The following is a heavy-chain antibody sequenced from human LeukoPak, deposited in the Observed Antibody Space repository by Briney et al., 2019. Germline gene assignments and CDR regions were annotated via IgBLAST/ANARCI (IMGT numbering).Heavy chain of an antibody. Sequence: SETLSLICTVSGGSISSGGYYWSWIRQPPGKGLEWIGYIYHSGSTYYNPSLKSRVTISVDTSKNQFSLKLSSVTAADTAVYYCARDSCSGGSCYLDYWGQGTLVTVSS. CDR3: ARDSCSGGSCYLDY. D-gene: IGHD2-15*01. CDR1: GGSISSGGYY. CDR2: IYHSGST. J-gene: IGHJ4*02. V-gene: IGHV4-30-2*05.